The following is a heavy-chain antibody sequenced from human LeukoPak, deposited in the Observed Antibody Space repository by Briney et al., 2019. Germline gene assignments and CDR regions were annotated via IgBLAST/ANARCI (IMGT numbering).Heavy chain of an antibody. J-gene: IGHJ6*03. V-gene: IGHV4-4*07. CDR3: ARLKFYDSTGYSPGYYMDV. CDR1: GGAIISYY. D-gene: IGHD3-22*01. Sequence: SETLSLTCSVSGGAIISYYWSWIRQPAGKGPEWIGRIYPTDNTDYNPSLKTRVTMSTDLSKKQFSLRLRSVTAADTAVYYCARLKFYDSTGYSPGYYMDVWGKGTAVTVSS. CDR2: IYPTDNT.